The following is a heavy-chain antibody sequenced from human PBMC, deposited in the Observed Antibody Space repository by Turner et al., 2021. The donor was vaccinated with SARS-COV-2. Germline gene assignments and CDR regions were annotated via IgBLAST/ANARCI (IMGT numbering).Heavy chain of an antibody. J-gene: IGHJ4*02. V-gene: IGHV1-24*01. CDR3: ATGYAYCGGDCSIDY. CDR2: FDPEDAET. D-gene: IGHD2-21*02. CDR1: GYTLTELS. Sequence: QVQLVQSGAEVKKPGASVTVSCKVSGYTLTELSMHWVRQAPGKGLEWMGGFDPEDAETIYAQKFQGRVTMTEDTYADTAYMELSSLRSEDTAVYYCATGYAYCGGDCSIDYWGQGTLVTVSS.